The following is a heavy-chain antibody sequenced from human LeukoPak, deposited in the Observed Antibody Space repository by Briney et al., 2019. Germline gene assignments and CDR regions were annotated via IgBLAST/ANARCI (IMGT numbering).Heavy chain of an antibody. CDR3: ARDGYGSATYYFDY. Sequence: GGSLRLSCAASGFTFSNYAMHWVRQAPVKGLEWVAVVSYDGNTKYYAGSVKGRFTISRDNSKNTLYLQMNSLRAEDTAVYYCARDGYGSATYYFDYWGQGSLVTVSS. D-gene: IGHD6-19*01. J-gene: IGHJ4*02. CDR2: VSYDGNTK. CDR1: GFTFSNYA. V-gene: IGHV3-30*04.